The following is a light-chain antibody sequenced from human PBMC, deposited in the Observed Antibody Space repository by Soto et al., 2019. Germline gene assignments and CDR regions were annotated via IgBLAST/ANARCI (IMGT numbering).Light chain of an antibody. Sequence: QSVLTQPASMSGSPGQTITISCTGAVSEVAGYTYVSWYQQHPGKGPKVIIYDVSNRPLGVSDRFSGSKSGTTASLTISGLQAEDEADYYCSSFTRIVGLFGGGTQLTVL. CDR1: VSEVAGYTY. J-gene: IGLJ2*01. CDR2: DVS. CDR3: SSFTRIVGL. V-gene: IGLV2-14*03.